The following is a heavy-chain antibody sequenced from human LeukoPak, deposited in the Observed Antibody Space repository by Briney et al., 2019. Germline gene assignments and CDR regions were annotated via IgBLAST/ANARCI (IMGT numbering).Heavy chain of an antibody. Sequence: ASVKVSCKASGYTFTGYYMHWVRQAPGQGLEWMGIINPSGGSTSYAQKSQGRVTMTRDMSTSTVYMELSSLRSEDTAVYYCARVVPAAMILDYWGQGTLVTVSS. J-gene: IGHJ4*02. CDR2: INPSGGST. CDR1: GYTFTGYY. CDR3: ARVVPAAMILDY. D-gene: IGHD2-2*01. V-gene: IGHV1-46*01.